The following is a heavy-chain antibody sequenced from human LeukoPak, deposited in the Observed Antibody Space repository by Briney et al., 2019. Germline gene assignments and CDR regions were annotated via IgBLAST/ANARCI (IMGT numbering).Heavy chain of an antibody. D-gene: IGHD3-10*01. CDR2: ISYDGSNK. Sequence: GGSLRLSCAASGFTFSSYAMHWVRQAPGKGLEWVAVISYDGSNKYYADSVKGRFTISRDNSKNTLYLQMNSLRAEDTAVYYCAKVEGSVGFGEFYFDYWGQGTLVTVSS. CDR3: AKVEGSVGFGEFYFDY. J-gene: IGHJ4*02. CDR1: GFTFSSYA. V-gene: IGHV3-30*04.